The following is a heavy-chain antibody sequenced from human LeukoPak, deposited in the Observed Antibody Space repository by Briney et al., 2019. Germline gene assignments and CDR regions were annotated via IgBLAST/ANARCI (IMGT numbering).Heavy chain of an antibody. D-gene: IGHD3-16*01. J-gene: IGHJ4*02. CDR3: ATQGGNFDY. Sequence: PGRSLRLSCAASGFTFSSYGTHWVRQAPGKGLEWVAVISYDGSNKYYADSVKGRFTISRDNSKNTLYLQMNSLRAEDTAVYYCATQGGNFDYWGQGTLVTISS. V-gene: IGHV3-30*03. CDR2: ISYDGSNK. CDR1: GFTFSSYG.